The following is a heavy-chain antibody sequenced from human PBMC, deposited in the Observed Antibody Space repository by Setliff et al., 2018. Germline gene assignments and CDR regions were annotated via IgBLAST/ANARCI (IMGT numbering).Heavy chain of an antibody. CDR3: ARGVRTGHLDS. J-gene: IGHJ4*02. D-gene: IGHD1-1*01. V-gene: IGHV4-59*12. CDR1: GGSIRSYY. CDR2: MYYSGTT. Sequence: SETLSLTCNVSGGSIRSYYWSWIRQPPGKGPEWIGYMYYSGTTNYNPSLKSRATISVDTSKNQFSLRLSSVTVADTAVYFCARGVRTGHLDSWGQGTL.